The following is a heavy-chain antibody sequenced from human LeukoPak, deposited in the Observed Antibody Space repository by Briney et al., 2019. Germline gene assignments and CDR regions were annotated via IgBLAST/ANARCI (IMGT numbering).Heavy chain of an antibody. D-gene: IGHD3-3*01. CDR2: ISYDGDSR. Sequence: GGSLRLSCEASGFTFSSYGMHWVRQAPGKGLEWVAIISYDGDSRYYVDSVRGRFSISRDNSKNTVDLQMDSLRAEDTAVYYCARDVNPSRSGLHYGADCWGQGRLVTVSS. J-gene: IGHJ4*02. CDR1: GFTFSSYG. CDR3: ARDVNPSRSGLHYGADC. V-gene: IGHV3-33*01.